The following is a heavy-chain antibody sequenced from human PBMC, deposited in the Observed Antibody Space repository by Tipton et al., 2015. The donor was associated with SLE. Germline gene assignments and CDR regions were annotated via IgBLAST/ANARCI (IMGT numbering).Heavy chain of an antibody. CDR1: GDSIRSTSYN. D-gene: IGHD3-22*01. CDR2: VYYSGTG. Sequence: TLSLTCTVSGDSIRSTSYNWGWIRQPPGKGLEWIGAVYYSGTGSYNPSLKSRVTISVDTSKNQFSLKLDSVTAADTAVYYCARHREVRSGVVISPAKVYYFDSWGLGTLVTISS. CDR3: ARHREVRSGVVISPAKVYYFDS. J-gene: IGHJ4*02. V-gene: IGHV4-39*01.